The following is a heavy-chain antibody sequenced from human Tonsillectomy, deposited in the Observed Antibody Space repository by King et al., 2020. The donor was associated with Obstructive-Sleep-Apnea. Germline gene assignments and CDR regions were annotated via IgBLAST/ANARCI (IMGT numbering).Heavy chain of an antibody. D-gene: IGHD4-17*01. CDR2: ISYDGGNE. Sequence: VQLVESGGGVVQPGRSLSLSCAASGFTFSNYAMYWVRQAPGKGLEWVAVISYDGGNEYYADSLRGRFTISRDNSKNTLYLKMNILRAEDTDVYYCARENTDYGDAPYYYYDGMDVWGQGTTVTVSS. CDR3: ARENTDYGDAPYYYYDGMDV. CDR1: GFTFSNYA. J-gene: IGHJ6*02. V-gene: IGHV3-30*04.